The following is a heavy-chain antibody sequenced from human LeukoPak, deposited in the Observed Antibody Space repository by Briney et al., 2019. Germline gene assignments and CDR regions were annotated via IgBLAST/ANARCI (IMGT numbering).Heavy chain of an antibody. CDR2: ISSSNYI. CDR3: AKAAAAFYYYYYMDV. CDR1: GFTFSSYS. D-gene: IGHD6-13*01. Sequence: GGSLRLSCAASGFTFSSYSMNWVRQAPGKGLEWVSSISSSNYIYYADSIKGRFTISRDNAKNSLYLQMNSLRAEDTAVYYCAKAAAAFYYYYYMDVWGKGTTVTVSS. V-gene: IGHV3-21*01. J-gene: IGHJ6*03.